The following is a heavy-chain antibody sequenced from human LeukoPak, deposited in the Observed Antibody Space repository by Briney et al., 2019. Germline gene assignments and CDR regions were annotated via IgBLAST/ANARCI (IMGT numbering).Heavy chain of an antibody. V-gene: IGHV3-23*01. CDR1: GFTFSSYG. J-gene: IGHJ4*02. Sequence: GGSLRLSCAASGFTFSSYGMSWVRQAPRKGLEWVSAINTSGGSSYYADSVKGRFTISRDNSNNTLYLQMNSLRAEDTAVYYCAKGSAGGYYDSSGYYFDYWGQGTLVTVSS. D-gene: IGHD3-22*01. CDR2: INTSGGSS. CDR3: AKGSAGGYYDSSGYYFDY.